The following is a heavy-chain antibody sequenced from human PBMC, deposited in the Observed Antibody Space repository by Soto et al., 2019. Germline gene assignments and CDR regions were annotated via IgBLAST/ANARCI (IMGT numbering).Heavy chain of an antibody. CDR1: GASVTSDDYY. J-gene: IGHJ4*02. Sequence: LSLTCAVSGASVTSDDYYWSWIRQPPGKGLEWIGYIYHSGSTYYNPSLKSRVSISIDTSQNQFSLKLTSLTAADTAVYYCARDPIFYYASSGYGGSYFDYWGQGSRVTVS. CDR2: IYHSGST. D-gene: IGHD3-22*01. CDR3: ARDPIFYYASSGYGGSYFDY. V-gene: IGHV4-30-4*01.